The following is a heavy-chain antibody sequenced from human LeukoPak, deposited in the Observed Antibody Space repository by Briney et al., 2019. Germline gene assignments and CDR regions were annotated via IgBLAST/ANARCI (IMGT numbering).Heavy chain of an antibody. CDR1: GFTFSSYA. D-gene: IGHD2-21*01. J-gene: IGHJ4*02. V-gene: IGHV3-30-3*01. CDR3: ASYSGG. CDR2: ISYDGSNK. Sequence: GGSLRLSCAASGFTFSSYAMHWVRQAPGKGLEWVAVISYDGSNKYYADSVKGRFTISRDNSKNTLYLQMNSLRAEDTAVYYCASYSGGWGQGTLVTVSS.